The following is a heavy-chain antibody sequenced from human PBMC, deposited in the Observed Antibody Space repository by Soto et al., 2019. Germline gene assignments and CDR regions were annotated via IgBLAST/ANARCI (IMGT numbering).Heavy chain of an antibody. CDR3: ARAPVVVGATHWYYYYMDV. Sequence: GGSLRLSCAASGFTFIGYSINWVRQAPGKGLEWVSYISTSTGTIQYADSVKGRFTISRDKVKNVVYLQMNSLRAEDTAVYYCARAPVVVGATHWYYYYMDVWGKGTTVTVSS. V-gene: IGHV3-48*01. CDR1: GFTFIGYS. CDR2: ISTSTGTI. J-gene: IGHJ6*03. D-gene: IGHD3-22*01.